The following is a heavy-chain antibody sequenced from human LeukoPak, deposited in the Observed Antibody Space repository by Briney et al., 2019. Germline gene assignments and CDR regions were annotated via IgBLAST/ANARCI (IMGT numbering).Heavy chain of an antibody. CDR2: IHHRGST. CDR1: GGPFRGYY. V-gene: IGHV4-34*01. Sequence: KASDTLSLTCALYGGPFRGYYWSWLRQPPGKGLEWMGEIHHRGSTNYNPSLKRRVTISVDTSKNQFSLKLSSVTAADTAVYYCARGRRFTMVRGVPFDYWGQGTLVTVSS. CDR3: ARGRRFTMVRGVPFDY. J-gene: IGHJ4*02. D-gene: IGHD3-10*01.